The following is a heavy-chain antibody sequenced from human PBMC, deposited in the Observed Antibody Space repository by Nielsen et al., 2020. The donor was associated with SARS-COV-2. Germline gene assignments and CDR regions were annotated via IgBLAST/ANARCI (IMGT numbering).Heavy chain of an antibody. D-gene: IGHD6-6*01. Sequence: GESLKISCAASGFTFSSYWMSWVRQAPGKGLEWVANIKQDGSEKYYVDSVKGRFTISRDNAKNSLYLQMNSLRAEDTALYYCATSAYSSSMDVWGQGTTVTVSS. V-gene: IGHV3-7*03. CDR3: ATSAYSSSMDV. J-gene: IGHJ6*02. CDR2: IKQDGSEK. CDR1: GFTFSSYW.